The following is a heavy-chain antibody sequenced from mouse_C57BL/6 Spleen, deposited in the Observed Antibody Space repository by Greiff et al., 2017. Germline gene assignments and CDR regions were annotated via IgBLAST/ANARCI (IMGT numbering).Heavy chain of an antibody. Sequence: EVQGVESGGDLVKPGGSLKLSCAASGFTFSSYGMSWVRQAPEKGLEWVAYISSGSSTIYYADTVKGRFTISRDNAKNTLFLQMTSLRSEDTAMYYCATSSYDYWGQGTTLTVSS. CDR2: ISSGSSTI. V-gene: IGHV5-17*01. CDR3: ATSSYDY. D-gene: IGHD1-1*01. J-gene: IGHJ2*01. CDR1: GFTFSSYG.